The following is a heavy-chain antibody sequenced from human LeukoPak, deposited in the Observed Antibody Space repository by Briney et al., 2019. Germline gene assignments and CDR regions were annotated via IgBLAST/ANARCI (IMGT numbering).Heavy chain of an antibody. CDR3: ARREGGFDY. CDR1: GGSFSGYY. D-gene: IGHD1-26*01. J-gene: IGHJ4*02. Sequence: PSETLSLTCAVYGGSFSGYYWSWIRQPPGKGLEWIGEINHSGSTNYNPSLKSRVTISVDTSKNQFSLKLSSVTAADTAVYCCARREGGFDYRGQGTLVTVSS. V-gene: IGHV4-34*01. CDR2: INHSGST.